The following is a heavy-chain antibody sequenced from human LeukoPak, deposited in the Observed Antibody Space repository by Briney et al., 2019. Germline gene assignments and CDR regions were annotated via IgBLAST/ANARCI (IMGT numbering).Heavy chain of an antibody. D-gene: IGHD2-15*01. V-gene: IGHV1-18*01. CDR2: ISAYNGNT. Sequence: ASVKVSCKASGYTFTSYGISWVRQAPGQGLGWMGWISAYNGNTNYAQKLQGRVTMTTDTSTSTAYMELRSLRSDDTAVYYCARYLGYCSGGSCYLSSWFDPWGQGTLVTVSS. CDR1: GYTFTSYG. CDR3: ARYLGYCSGGSCYLSSWFDP. J-gene: IGHJ5*02.